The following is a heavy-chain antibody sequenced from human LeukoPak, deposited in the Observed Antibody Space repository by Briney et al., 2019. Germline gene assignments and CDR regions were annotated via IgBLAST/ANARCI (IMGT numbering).Heavy chain of an antibody. CDR1: GGSFSGYY. V-gene: IGHV4-34*01. CDR3: ARGRCSGGSCYSGRYFDY. Sequence: SETLSLTCAVYGGSFSGYYWSWIRQPPGKGLEWIGEINHSGSTNYNPSLKSRVTIPVDTSKNQFSLKLSSVTAADTAVYYCARGRCSGGSCYSGRYFDYWGQGTLVTVSS. D-gene: IGHD2-15*01. J-gene: IGHJ4*02. CDR2: INHSGST.